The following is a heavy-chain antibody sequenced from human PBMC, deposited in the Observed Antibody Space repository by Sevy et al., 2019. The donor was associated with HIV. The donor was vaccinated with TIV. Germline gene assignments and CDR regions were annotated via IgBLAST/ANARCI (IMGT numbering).Heavy chain of an antibody. CDR2: ISPHNGDT. Sequence: ASVKVSCKISGYTFSSYRITWVRQAPGQGLECMGWISPHNGDTNYAQKLQGRVTMITDTSTTTACMELRNLGSDGTAGYYCAGAFCSCCRCYSLAYWGQGTLVTVSS. D-gene: IGHD2-15*01. CDR3: AGAFCSCCRCYSLAY. J-gene: IGHJ4*01. V-gene: IGHV1-18*01. CDR1: GYTFSSYR.